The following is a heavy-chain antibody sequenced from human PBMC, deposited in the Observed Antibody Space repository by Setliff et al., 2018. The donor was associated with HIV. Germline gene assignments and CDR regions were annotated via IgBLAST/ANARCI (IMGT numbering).Heavy chain of an antibody. CDR2: VYARGNT. J-gene: IGHJ4*02. D-gene: IGHD4-17*01. Sequence: SETLSLTCTVSGGSISSDTFYWSWIRQPAGKGLEWIGHVYARGNTNYNPSLKSRVTISVDTSKNQFSLKLSSVTAADTAVYYCAREIYGGNSRPFDYWGQGTLVTVSS. CDR3: AREIYGGNSRPFDY. CDR1: GGSISSDTFY. V-gene: IGHV4-61*09.